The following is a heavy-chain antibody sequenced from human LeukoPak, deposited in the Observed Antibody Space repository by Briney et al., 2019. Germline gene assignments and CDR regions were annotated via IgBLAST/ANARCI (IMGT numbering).Heavy chain of an antibody. D-gene: IGHD6-13*01. CDR2: ISGSGGST. J-gene: IGHJ4*02. CDR3: ARKTTAPAAAGTSPDY. V-gene: IGHV3-23*01. CDR1: GFTFSDYY. Sequence: GGSLRLSCAASGFTFSDYYMSWVRQAPGKGLEWVSAISGSGGSTYYADSVKGRFTISRDNSKNTLYLQMNSLRAEDTAVYYCARKTTAPAAAGTSPDYWGQGTLVTVSS.